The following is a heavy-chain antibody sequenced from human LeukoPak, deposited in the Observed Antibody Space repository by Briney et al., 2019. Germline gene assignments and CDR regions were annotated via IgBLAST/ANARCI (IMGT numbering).Heavy chain of an antibody. V-gene: IGHV1-8*01. J-gene: IGHJ4*02. D-gene: IGHD6-19*01. CDR2: MNPNSGNT. CDR1: GYTFTIYD. Sequence: GASVKVSCKASGYTFTIYDINWVRQAPGQGLEYMGWMNPNSGNTGYAQKFQGRVTMTRNTSISTAYMELSSLRSEDTAVYYCARVTVAGTVELLDYWGQGTLVTVSS. CDR3: ARVTVAGTVELLDY.